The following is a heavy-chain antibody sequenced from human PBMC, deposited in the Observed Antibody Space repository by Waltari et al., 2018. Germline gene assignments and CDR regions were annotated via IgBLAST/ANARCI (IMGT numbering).Heavy chain of an antibody. CDR1: GYRFPTYW. CDR2: IYPGDSDT. CDR3: ARRESNGGPYAFDM. D-gene: IGHD3-10*01. Sequence: EVQLVQSGAEVKKPGESLKISCTGSGYRFPTYWFGWVRQMPGRGLEWMGIIYPGDSDTRYSPSFRGQVTISVDKSITTAYLQWTSLQASDTATYYCARRESNGGPYAFDMWGQGTRVAVSS. V-gene: IGHV5-51*01. J-gene: IGHJ3*02.